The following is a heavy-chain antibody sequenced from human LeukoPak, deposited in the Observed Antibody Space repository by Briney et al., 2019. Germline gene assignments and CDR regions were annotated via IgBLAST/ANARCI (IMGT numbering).Heavy chain of an antibody. J-gene: IGHJ6*02. CDR1: GYTFTSYG. V-gene: IGHV1-18*01. Sequence: ASVKVSCKASGYTFTSYGISWVRQAPGQGLEWMGWISAYNGNANYAQKLQGRVTMTTDTYTSTAYMELRSLRSDDTAVYYCARDSAPRYYDILTGYGMDVWGQGTTVTVSS. D-gene: IGHD3-9*01. CDR3: ARDSAPRYYDILTGYGMDV. CDR2: ISAYNGNA.